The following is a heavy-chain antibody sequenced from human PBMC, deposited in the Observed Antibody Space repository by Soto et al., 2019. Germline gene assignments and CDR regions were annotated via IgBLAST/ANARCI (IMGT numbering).Heavy chain of an antibody. Sequence: GGSLRLSCAASGFPFTSYGMHWVRQAPGKGLEWVAVISYDGSNKYYADSVKGRFTISRDNSKNTLYLQMNSLRAEDTAVYYCASLGYSGYDFAFDIWGQGTMVTVSS. CDR2: ISYDGSNK. CDR3: ASLGYSGYDFAFDI. D-gene: IGHD5-12*01. CDR1: GFPFTSYG. V-gene: IGHV3-30*03. J-gene: IGHJ3*02.